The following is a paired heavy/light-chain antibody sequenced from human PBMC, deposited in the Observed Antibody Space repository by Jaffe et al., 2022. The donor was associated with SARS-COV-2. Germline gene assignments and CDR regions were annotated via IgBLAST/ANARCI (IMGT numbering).Heavy chain of an antibody. CDR2: INYSGST. Sequence: QLQLQESGPGLVKPSETLSLTCTVSGASISSGGHYWGWIRQSPGKGLEWIGSINYSGSTQYNPSLRSRVTMSVDASKNQFSLRLSPVIAEDTAVYYCARRGMVPREYLQYWGQGTLVTVSS. CDR3: ARRGMVPREYLQY. CDR1: GASISSGGHY. J-gene: IGHJ1*01. D-gene: IGHD2-8*01. V-gene: IGHV4-39*01.
Light chain of an antibody. J-gene: IGKJ4*01. CDR2: TTS. V-gene: IGKV1-12*01. CDR1: QTISNW. CDR3: QQVNSFPLT. Sequence: DIQMTQSPSSVSASVGDRITITCRASQTISNWLAWYQQKPGKAPKLLIYTTSSLQYGVPSRFSGSGSGTDFTLTISSLQPEDIATYYCQQVNSFPLTFGGGTRVEIK.